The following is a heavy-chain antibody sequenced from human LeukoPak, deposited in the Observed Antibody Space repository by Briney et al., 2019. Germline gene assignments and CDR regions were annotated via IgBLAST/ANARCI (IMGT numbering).Heavy chain of an antibody. CDR1: GFTFDDYA. D-gene: IGHD3-9*01. J-gene: IGHJ4*02. CDR3: ARASLTFDY. CDR2: ISWNSGSI. Sequence: GRSLRLSCAASGFTFDDYAMHWVRQAPGKGLEWVSGISWNSGSIGYADSVKGRFTISRDNAKNSLYLQMNSLRAEDTAVYYCARASLTFDYWGQGTPVTVSS. V-gene: IGHV3-9*01.